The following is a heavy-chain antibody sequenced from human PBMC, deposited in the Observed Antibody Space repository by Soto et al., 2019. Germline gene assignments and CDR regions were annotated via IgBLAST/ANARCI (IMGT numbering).Heavy chain of an antibody. J-gene: IGHJ4*02. CDR3: ARESIVATDLYYFDY. CDR1: GFTFSSYG. CDR2: IWYDGSNK. V-gene: IGHV3-33*01. D-gene: IGHD5-12*01. Sequence: LRLSCAASGFTFSSYGMHWVRQAPGKGLEWVAVIWYDGSNKYYADSVKGRFTISRDNSKNTLYLQMNSLRAEDTAVYYCARESIVATDLYYFDYWGQGTLVTVSS.